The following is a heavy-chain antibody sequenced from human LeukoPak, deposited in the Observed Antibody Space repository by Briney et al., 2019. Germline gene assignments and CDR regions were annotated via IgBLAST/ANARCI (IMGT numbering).Heavy chain of an antibody. Sequence: PSGTLSLTCAVSGGSINSNNWWSWVRQPPGKGLEWIGEIYHSGSTNYNPSLKSRVTISVDKSKNQFSLNLSSVTAADTAVYYCARGHSNDNWFDPWGQGTLVTVSS. CDR1: GGSINSNNW. D-gene: IGHD2-21*01. CDR2: IYHSGST. V-gene: IGHV4-4*02. CDR3: ARGHSNDNWFDP. J-gene: IGHJ5*02.